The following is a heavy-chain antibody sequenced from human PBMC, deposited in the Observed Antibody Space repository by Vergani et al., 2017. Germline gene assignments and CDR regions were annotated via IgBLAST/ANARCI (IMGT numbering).Heavy chain of an antibody. V-gene: IGHV4-34*01. D-gene: IGHD2-15*01. CDR3: ARGRGSPKGWVDP. CDR1: GGSFSGYY. CDR2: INHSGST. Sequence: QVQLQQWGAGLLKPSETLSLTCAVYGGSFSGYYWSWIRQPPGKGLEWIGEINHSGSTNYNPSLKGRVTISIDTSKNQFSLKLTSVTAADTAVYYCARGRGSPKGWVDPWGQGTLVTVSS. J-gene: IGHJ5*02.